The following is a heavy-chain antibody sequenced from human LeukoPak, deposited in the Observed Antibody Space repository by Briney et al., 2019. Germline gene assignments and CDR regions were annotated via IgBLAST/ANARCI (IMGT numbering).Heavy chain of an antibody. CDR3: ARGAWTATQPIND. V-gene: IGHV3-30*04. CDR1: GFTFSTYA. CDR2: ISNDGRDK. D-gene: IGHD2-21*02. J-gene: IGHJ4*02. Sequence: PGGSLRLSCAASGFTFSTYAMHWVRQAPAKGLDWVAVISNDGRDKYYADSVKGRFTISRDNSKNTLDLQMNSLRVDDTAVYYCARGAWTATQPINDWGQGTLVTGSS.